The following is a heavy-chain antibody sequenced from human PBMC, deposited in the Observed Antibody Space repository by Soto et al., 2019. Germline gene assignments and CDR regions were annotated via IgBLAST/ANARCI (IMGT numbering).Heavy chain of an antibody. Sequence: QVQLVQSGAEVKKPGASVKVSCKASGYTFTNYNFNWVRQATGQGLEWMGWMDPNNGNTGYAENFQGIVTMTRNTSISTAYMELSSLRADDTAIYYCARGFSDSSYYYYYMDVWGKGTAVTVSS. D-gene: IGHD6-13*01. CDR2: MDPNNGNT. J-gene: IGHJ6*03. CDR1: GYTFTNYN. CDR3: ARGFSDSSYYYYYMDV. V-gene: IGHV1-8*01.